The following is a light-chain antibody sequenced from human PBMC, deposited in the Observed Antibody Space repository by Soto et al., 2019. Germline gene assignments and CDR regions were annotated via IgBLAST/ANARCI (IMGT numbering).Light chain of an antibody. CDR2: EGN. J-gene: IGLJ3*02. Sequence: QSALTQPASVSGSPGQSITISCAGTSSDIGSYNLVSWYQQRPGKAPKLMIYEGNKRPSGVSNRFSGSKSGNTASLTISGLQAEDEADYYCCSYADGSAYWVFGGGTKLTVL. CDR1: SSDIGSYNL. CDR3: CSYADGSAYWV. V-gene: IGLV2-23*01.